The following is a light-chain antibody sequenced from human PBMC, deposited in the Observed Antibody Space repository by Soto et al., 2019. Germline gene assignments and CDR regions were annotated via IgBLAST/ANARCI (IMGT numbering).Light chain of an antibody. V-gene: IGLV1-51*02. J-gene: IGLJ3*02. CDR3: GTWDSSLSVGV. CDR1: SSNIGNDY. Sequence: QSVLTQPPSVSAAPGQEVTLSCSGSSSNIGNDYVSWYQQLPGTAPKLLIYENNKRPSGIPDRFSGSKSGTSATLGITGLQTGDEADYYCGTWDSSLSVGVFGGGTQLTVL. CDR2: ENN.